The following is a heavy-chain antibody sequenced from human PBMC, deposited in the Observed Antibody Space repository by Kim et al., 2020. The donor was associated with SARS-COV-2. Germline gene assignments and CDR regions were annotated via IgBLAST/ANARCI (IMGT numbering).Heavy chain of an antibody. D-gene: IGHD2-8*01. Sequence: GGSLRLSCAASGFTFSSYGMHWVRQAPGKGLEWVAVISYDGSNKYYADSVKGRFTISRDNSKNTLYLQMNSLRAEDTALYYCAKENGPYYYYGMDVWGQGTTVTVSS. CDR2: ISYDGSNK. J-gene: IGHJ6*02. V-gene: IGHV3-30*18. CDR1: GFTFSSYG. CDR3: AKENGPYYYYGMDV.